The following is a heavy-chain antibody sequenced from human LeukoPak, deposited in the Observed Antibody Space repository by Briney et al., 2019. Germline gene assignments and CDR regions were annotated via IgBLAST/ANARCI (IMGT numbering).Heavy chain of an antibody. D-gene: IGHD2-2*01. J-gene: IGHJ4*02. V-gene: IGHV4-34*01. CDR3: ARGRGGVVPAAPYYFDY. Sequence: SETLSLTCAVCGGSFSVYYWSWIRQPPGKGLEWIGEINHSGSTNYNPSLKSRVTISVDTSKNQFSLKLSSVTAADTAVYYCARGRGGVVPAAPYYFDYWGQGTLVTVSS. CDR1: GGSFSVYY. CDR2: INHSGST.